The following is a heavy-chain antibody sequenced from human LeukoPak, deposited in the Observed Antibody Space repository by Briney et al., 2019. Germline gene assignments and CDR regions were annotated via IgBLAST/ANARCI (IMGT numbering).Heavy chain of an antibody. CDR2: IYPGDSDT. D-gene: IGHD3-22*01. J-gene: IGHJ4*02. Sequence: GALLIICCKSSGSIFSSYWIGCVRQLPARRLEWMGIIYPGDSDTRYSPSFQGQVTISADRSNSTVYLQWSRLKASDTAMYYWAIPAYYDSSGYFDYWGQGTLVTVSS. CDR3: AIPAYYDSSGYFDY. V-gene: IGHV5-51*01. CDR1: GSIFSSYW.